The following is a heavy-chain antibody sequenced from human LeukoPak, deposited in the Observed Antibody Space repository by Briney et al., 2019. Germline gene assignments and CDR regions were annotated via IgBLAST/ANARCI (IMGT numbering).Heavy chain of an antibody. V-gene: IGHV3-23*01. D-gene: IGHD5/OR15-5a*01. CDR3: ARAVGLWYFHL. CDR1: GFSFSTHD. J-gene: IGHJ2*01. CDR2: ISRSGDGT. Sequence: GGSLRLSCAASGFSFSTHDMSWVRQAPGKGLEWVSAISRSGDGTTYADSVKGRFTISRDNSKNTLFLQMNRLSPEDTAIYSCARAVGLWYFHLWGRGSLVTVSS.